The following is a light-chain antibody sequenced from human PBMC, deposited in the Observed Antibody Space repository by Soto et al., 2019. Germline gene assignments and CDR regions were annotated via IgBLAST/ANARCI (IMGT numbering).Light chain of an antibody. V-gene: IGKV1-5*01. J-gene: IGKJ1*01. CDR3: QQYNTYYAWT. Sequence: DLQMTQSPSTLAASVGHRVTIPSPASQRISSWLAWYQQKPGKDPKVLIYEAASLESAVPSRFSGSGSGTEFTLTISGLQVDDFATYFCQQYNTYYAWTFGQGTKVDIK. CDR2: EAA. CDR1: QRISSW.